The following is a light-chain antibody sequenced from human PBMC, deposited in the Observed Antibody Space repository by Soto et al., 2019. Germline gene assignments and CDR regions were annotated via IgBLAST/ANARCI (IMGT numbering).Light chain of an antibody. V-gene: IGKV3-15*01. J-gene: IGKJ5*01. CDR1: QSFSSN. CDR3: QQYNNWPPT. CDR2: GAS. Sequence: EIVMKQSPATLSVSRGERATLSCRARQSFSSNLAWYQQKPGQAPRLLIYGASTRATGIPARFSGSGSGTEFTLTISSLQSEDFAVYYCQQYNNWPPTFGQGTRLEIK.